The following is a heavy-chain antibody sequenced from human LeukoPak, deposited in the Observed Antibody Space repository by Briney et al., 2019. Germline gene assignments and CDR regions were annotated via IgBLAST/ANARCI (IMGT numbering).Heavy chain of an antibody. CDR2: ISGGSEDT. CDR3: ARTIAQYSNSWLYFYHGLDV. J-gene: IGHJ6*02. D-gene: IGHD6-13*01. CDR1: GFPFRGYS. Sequence: GGSLRLSCTASGFPFRGYSMSWVRQAPGKGREGVSSISGGSEDTYHADSVKGRFTISRDNSKSALYLQMGSLRGDDTAVYYCARTIAQYSNSWLYFYHGLDVWGQGTTVT. V-gene: IGHV3-23*01.